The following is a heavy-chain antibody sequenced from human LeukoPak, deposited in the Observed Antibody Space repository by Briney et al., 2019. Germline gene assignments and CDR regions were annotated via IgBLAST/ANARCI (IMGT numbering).Heavy chain of an antibody. CDR3: AGHSDYGSNPELDY. J-gene: IGHJ4*02. Sequence: ASVKLTCKAYGSTCTSYGTSWVRHAPPQGLEWMGWISAYNGNTNYAQKLHGRVTITTDTSPRTAYLWPRTPSSFDTAVYYCAGHSDYGSNPELDYWGQGTLVTVSS. CDR1: GSTCTSYG. V-gene: IGHV1-18*01. CDR2: ISAYNGNT. D-gene: IGHD4-23*01.